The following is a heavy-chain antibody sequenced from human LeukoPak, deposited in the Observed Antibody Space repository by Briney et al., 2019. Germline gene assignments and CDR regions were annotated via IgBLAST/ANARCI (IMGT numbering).Heavy chain of an antibody. J-gene: IGHJ4*02. CDR1: GGSISSYY. D-gene: IGHD5-18*01. CDR3: ARAGYSYGTGYYFDY. CDR2: IYYTGAT. Sequence: SETLSLTCTVSGGSISSYYWSWIRPPPGKGLEWIGYIYYTGATYYNPSLKSRVTISLDTSKNQYSLKLSSVTAADAAVYYCARAGYSYGTGYYFDYWGQGALVTVSS. V-gene: IGHV4-59*01.